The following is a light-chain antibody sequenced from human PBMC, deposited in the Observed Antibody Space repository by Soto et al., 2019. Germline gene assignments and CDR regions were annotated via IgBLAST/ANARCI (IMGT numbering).Light chain of an antibody. J-gene: IGKJ1*01. CDR2: VAS. V-gene: IGKV3-20*01. Sequence: DIVLTLSPGTLSLPPGERAPLSCRARPSVSCIYLGGHQQPPGQAHSLLIYVASSWATGIPDRFSGSGSGTDFTLTISRLEPEDFAVYSCQQYGSSRWTFGQGTQVDIK. CDR3: QQYGSSRWT. CDR1: PSVSCIY.